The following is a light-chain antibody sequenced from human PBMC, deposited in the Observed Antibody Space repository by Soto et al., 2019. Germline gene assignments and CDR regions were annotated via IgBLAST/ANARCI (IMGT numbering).Light chain of an antibody. V-gene: IGKV3-15*01. CDR2: AAS. CDR3: QQYHNWPPLT. J-gene: IGKJ4*01. CDR1: QSVNNY. Sequence: EIVMTQSPATLSVSPGERATLSCRASQSVNNYLAWYQQKPGQAPRLLIYAASTRATGVPARFSGSGSGTEFTLNISSLQSEDFAIYYCQQYHNWPPLTFGGGTKVEIK.